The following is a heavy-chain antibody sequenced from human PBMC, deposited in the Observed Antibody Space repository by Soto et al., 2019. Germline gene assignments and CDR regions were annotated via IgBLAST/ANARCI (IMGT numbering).Heavy chain of an antibody. CDR2: IDSAGIST. D-gene: IGHD2-2*02. V-gene: IGHV3-74*01. Sequence: EVQLVESGGGLVQPGGSLRLSCAASGFTLSSYWIHWVRQAPGKGLVWVSRIDSAGISTSYADSVKGRFTISRDNAKNTLYLQMNSLRAEDTAVYYCARQLPTAIRAGHYYSYGMDVWGQGTTVTVSS. J-gene: IGHJ6*02. CDR3: ARQLPTAIRAGHYYSYGMDV. CDR1: GFTLSSYW.